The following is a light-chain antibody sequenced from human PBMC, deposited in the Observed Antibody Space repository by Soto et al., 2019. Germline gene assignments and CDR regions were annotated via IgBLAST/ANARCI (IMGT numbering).Light chain of an antibody. J-gene: IGKJ4*01. CDR2: DAS. CDR3: QQRSNWPLT. V-gene: IGKV3-11*01. CDR1: QCVAGY. Sequence: EIVLTQSPATLSLSPGERATLSCRASQCVAGYLAWYQQKPGQAPRLLIYDASDRATGIPARFSGSGSETDFTLTISRLEPEDFAVYYCQQRSNWPLTFGGGTKVTI.